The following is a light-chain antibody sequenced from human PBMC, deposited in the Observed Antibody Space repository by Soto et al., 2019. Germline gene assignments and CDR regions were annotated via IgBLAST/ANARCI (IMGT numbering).Light chain of an antibody. CDR3: QQYGSSPWT. CDR2: GAS. J-gene: IGKJ1*01. Sequence: EIVLTQSPGTLSLSPGERATLSCRASQSVSSSYLAWYQQKPGQAPRLLIYGASSRATGIPDRFSGSGSGTDFTLTISRLEPDDFALYYCQQYGSSPWTFGRWTKVEIK. V-gene: IGKV3-20*01. CDR1: QSVSSSY.